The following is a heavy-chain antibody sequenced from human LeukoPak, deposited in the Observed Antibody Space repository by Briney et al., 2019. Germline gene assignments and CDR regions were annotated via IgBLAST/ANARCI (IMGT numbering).Heavy chain of an antibody. D-gene: IGHD3-9*01. V-gene: IGHV4-61*01. CDR1: GRSVISGSYY. Sequence: PSENLSLTCTVSGRSVISGSYYWRWIRQPPGKGLEWIGYVSHSGNTNYNPSLKSRVTISKDTSKNQFSLNLSSVTAADTAVYYCVREHDWGDFDFWGQGTLVTVSS. CDR2: VSHSGNT. CDR3: VREHDWGDFDF. J-gene: IGHJ4*02.